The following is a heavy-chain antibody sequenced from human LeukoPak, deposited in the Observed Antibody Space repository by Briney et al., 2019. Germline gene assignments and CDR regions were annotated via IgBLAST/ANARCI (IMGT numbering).Heavy chain of an antibody. D-gene: IGHD2-15*01. J-gene: IGHJ4*02. CDR2: ISGSGGST. CDR3: AKAISVVVAAATPYFDY. V-gene: IGHV3-23*01. CDR1: GFTFSSYA. Sequence: GGSLRLSCAASGFTFSSYAMSWVRQAPGKGLEWVSAISGSGGSTYYADSVKGRFTISRDNSKNTLYLQMNSLRAEDTAVYYCAKAISVVVAAATPYFDYWGQGTLVTVSS.